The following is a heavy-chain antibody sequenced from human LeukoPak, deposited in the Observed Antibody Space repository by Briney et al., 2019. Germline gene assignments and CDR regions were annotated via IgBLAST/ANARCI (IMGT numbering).Heavy chain of an antibody. J-gene: IGHJ4*02. D-gene: IGHD3-16*01. CDR3: ARVGRGDHTWGSYYFDH. CDR2: IHQNGNT. V-gene: IGHV4-59*01. CDR1: GVSISSSY. Sequence: SETLSLTCSVSGVSISSSYWSWIRQPPGKRLEWIGFIHQNGNTNYNPSLKSRVTMSVDTSKNQFSLQMRSVTAAYTAVYYCARVGRGDHTWGSYYFDHWGQGTLVTVSS.